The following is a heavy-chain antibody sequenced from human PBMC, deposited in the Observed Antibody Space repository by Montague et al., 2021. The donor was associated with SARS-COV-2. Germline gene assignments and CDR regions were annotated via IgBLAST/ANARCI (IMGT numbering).Heavy chain of an antibody. V-gene: IGHV4-39*02. CDR1: SGSIISSGYY. CDR2: IYYSGTT. D-gene: IGHD3-10*01. J-gene: IGHJ4*02. CDR3: ARGMIRGVTTPFDY. Sequence: SETLSLTCSVSSGSIISSGYYWGWIRQPPGKELEWIGNIYYSGTTYYNPSLQSRGTISVDTSKNHLSLRLSSVTAADTAAYFCARGMIRGVTTPFDYWGQGSPVTVSS.